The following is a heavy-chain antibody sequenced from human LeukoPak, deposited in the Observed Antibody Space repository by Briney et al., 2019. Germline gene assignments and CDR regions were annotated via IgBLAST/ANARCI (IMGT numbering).Heavy chain of an antibody. CDR3: AKGYSGYYAMYYFDY. Sequence: GGSLRLSCAASGFTYSSSAMSWVRQAPGKGLEWVSSISGSGSGGSTYYADSVKGRFTISRDNSRNTLYLQMNSLRVEDTAEYYCAKGYSGYYAMYYFDYWGQGTRVTVSS. V-gene: IGHV3-23*01. CDR1: GFTYSSSA. CDR2: ISGSGSGGST. D-gene: IGHD3-22*01. J-gene: IGHJ4*02.